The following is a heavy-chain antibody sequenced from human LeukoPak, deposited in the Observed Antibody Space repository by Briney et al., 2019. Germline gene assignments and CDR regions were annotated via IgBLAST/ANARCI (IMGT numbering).Heavy chain of an antibody. J-gene: IGHJ6*03. V-gene: IGHV4-59*11. CDR1: GGSISSHY. D-gene: IGHD3-3*01. CDR3: ASFRSIYYDFWSGYYPGNYYYYYMDV. CDR2: IYYSGST. Sequence: PSETLSLTCTVSGGSISSHYWSWIRQPPGKGLEWIGYIYYSGSTNYNPSLKSRVTISVDTSKNQFSLKLSSVTAADTAVYYCASFRSIYYDFWSGYYPGNYYYYYMDVWGKGTTVTVSS.